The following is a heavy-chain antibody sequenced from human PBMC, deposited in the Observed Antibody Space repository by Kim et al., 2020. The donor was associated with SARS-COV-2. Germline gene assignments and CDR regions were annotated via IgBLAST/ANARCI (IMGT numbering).Heavy chain of an antibody. CDR3: ARGTRQWLVRRPYYYYMDV. CDR1: GGSFSAYY. CDR2: INHSGST. J-gene: IGHJ6*03. V-gene: IGHV4-34*01. Sequence: SETLSLTCAVYGGSFSAYYWSWIRQPPGKGLEWIGEINHSGSTNYNPSLKSRVTISVDTSKNQFSLKLSSVTAADTAVYYCARGTRQWLVRRPYYYYMDVWGKGTTVTVSS. D-gene: IGHD6-19*01.